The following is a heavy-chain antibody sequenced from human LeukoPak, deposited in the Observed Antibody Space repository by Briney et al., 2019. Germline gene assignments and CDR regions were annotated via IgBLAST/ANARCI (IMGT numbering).Heavy chain of an antibody. D-gene: IGHD2-8*01. CDR2: INLSGGST. V-gene: IGHV1-46*01. J-gene: IGHJ4*02. CDR1: GYTFTSYH. Sequence: ASVKVCCKASGYTFTSYHMHWVRQAPGQGLEWMGLINLSGGSTTYAQRFQGRVTLTRDTSTSTVYMELSSLRSEDTAVYYCARDYVDDIPMIKDYWGQGTLVTVSS. CDR3: ARDYVDDIPMIKDY.